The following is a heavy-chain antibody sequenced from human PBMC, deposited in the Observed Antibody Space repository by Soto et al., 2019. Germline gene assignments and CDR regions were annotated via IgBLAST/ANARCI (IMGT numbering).Heavy chain of an antibody. CDR3: ARVGCSRTSCYTEYYGMDV. Sequence: ASVKVSCKASGYTFTGYYMHWVRQAPGQGLEWMGWINPNSGGTNYAQKFQGRVTMTRDTSISTAYMELSRLRSDDTAVYYCARVGCSRTSCYTEYYGMDVWGQGTTVTVSS. CDR1: GYTFTGYY. CDR2: INPNSGGT. D-gene: IGHD2-2*02. V-gene: IGHV1-2*02. J-gene: IGHJ6*02.